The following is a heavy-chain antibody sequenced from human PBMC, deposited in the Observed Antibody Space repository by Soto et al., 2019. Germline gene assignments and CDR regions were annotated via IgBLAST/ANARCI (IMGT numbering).Heavy chain of an antibody. CDR3: AREIRSITMIVVDHWFDP. D-gene: IGHD3-22*01. V-gene: IGHV5-51*01. CDR2: IYPGDSDT. CDR1: GYSFTSYL. J-gene: IGHJ5*02. Sequence: GESLRISCKGCGYSFTSYLIGWVRQMPGKGLEWMGIIYPGDSDTRYSPSFQGQVTISADKSISTSYLQWSSLKASDTAMYYCAREIRSITMIVVDHWFDPWGQGTLVTVS.